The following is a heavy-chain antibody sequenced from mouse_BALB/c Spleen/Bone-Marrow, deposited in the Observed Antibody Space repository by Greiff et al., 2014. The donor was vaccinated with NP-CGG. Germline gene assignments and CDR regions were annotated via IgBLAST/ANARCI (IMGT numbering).Heavy chain of an antibody. V-gene: IGHV5-12-1*01. J-gene: IGHJ3*01. CDR2: ISSGGGST. CDR1: GFAFSSYD. D-gene: IGHD2-4*01. Sequence: EVQVVESGGGLVKPGGSLKLSCAASGFAFSSYDMSWVRQTPEKRLEWVAYISSGGGSTYYSDTVKGRFTISRDNAKNTLYLEMSSLKSEDTAMYYCARHMIRGFAYWGQGTQVTVSA. CDR3: ARHMIRGFAY.